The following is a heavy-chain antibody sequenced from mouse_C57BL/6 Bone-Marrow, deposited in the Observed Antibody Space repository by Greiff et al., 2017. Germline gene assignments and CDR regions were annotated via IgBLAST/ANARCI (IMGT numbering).Heavy chain of an antibody. CDR2: IYPRSGNT. V-gene: IGHV1-81*01. D-gene: IGHD2-10*01. CDR3: ARESLLSMAY. CDR1: GYTFTSYG. Sequence: QVQLKQSGAELARPGASVKLSCKASGYTFTSYGISWVKQRTGQGLEWIGEIYPRSGNTYYNEKFKGKATLTADKSSSTAYMELRSLTSEDSAVYFCARESLLSMAYWGQGTSVTVSS. J-gene: IGHJ4*01.